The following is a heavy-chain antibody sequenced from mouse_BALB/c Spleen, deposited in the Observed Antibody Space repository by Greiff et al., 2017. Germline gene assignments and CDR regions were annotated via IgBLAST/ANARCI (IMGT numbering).Heavy chain of an antibody. CDR2: ISSGGSYT. D-gene: IGHD2-4*01. V-gene: IGHV5-4*02. Sequence: EVKLVESGGGLVKPGGSLKLSCAASGFTFSDYYMYWVRQTPEKRLEWVATISSGGSYTYYPDSVKGRFTISRDNAKNTLYLQMSSLKSEDTAMYYCTAHYDYDGAAWFAYWGQGTLVTVSA. CDR3: TAHYDYDGAAWFAY. CDR1: GFTFSDYY. J-gene: IGHJ3*01.